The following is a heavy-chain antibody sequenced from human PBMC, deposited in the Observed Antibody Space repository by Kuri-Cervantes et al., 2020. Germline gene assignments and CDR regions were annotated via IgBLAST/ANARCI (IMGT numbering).Heavy chain of an antibody. Sequence: SETLSLTCTVSGGSISSSSCYWGWIRQPPGKGLEWIGSIYYSGSTYYNPSLKSRVTISVDTSKNQFSLKLSSVTAADTAVYYCARVDSSGSWYFDSWGQGTLVTVSS. CDR1: GGSISSSSCY. CDR3: ARVDSSGSWYFDS. D-gene: IGHD3-22*01. J-gene: IGHJ4*02. CDR2: IYYSGST. V-gene: IGHV4-39*01.